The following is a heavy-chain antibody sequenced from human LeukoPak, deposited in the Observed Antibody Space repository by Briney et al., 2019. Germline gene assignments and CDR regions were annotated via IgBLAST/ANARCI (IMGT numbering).Heavy chain of an antibody. Sequence: ASVKVSCKASGYTFTNYGFSWVRQAPGQGLEWMGWSSAYNDNTNYAEKLQGRVTMTTDTSTSTAYMELRSLRSDDTAVYYCARFLADVDVVVVAAAKGYGMDVWGQGTTVTVSS. J-gene: IGHJ6*02. CDR2: SSAYNDNT. CDR1: GYTFTNYG. V-gene: IGHV1-18*01. D-gene: IGHD2-15*01. CDR3: ARFLADVDVVVVAAAKGYGMDV.